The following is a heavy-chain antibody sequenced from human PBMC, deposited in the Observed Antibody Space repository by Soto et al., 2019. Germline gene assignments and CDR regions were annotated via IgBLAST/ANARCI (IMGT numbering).Heavy chain of an antibody. CDR3: ARDVVLCDGGRCYGVPLDV. V-gene: IGHV3-66*01. CDR1: GFTVSSKY. Sequence: GGSLRLSCAASGFTVSSKYMSWVRQAPGKGLEWVSLIQSGGPTYYADSVKGRFTISRDTSENTVHLQMDSLRAEGTAVYYCARDVVLCDGGRCYGVPLDVWGKGTRVTVSS. CDR2: IQSGGPT. J-gene: IGHJ6*04. D-gene: IGHD2-15*01.